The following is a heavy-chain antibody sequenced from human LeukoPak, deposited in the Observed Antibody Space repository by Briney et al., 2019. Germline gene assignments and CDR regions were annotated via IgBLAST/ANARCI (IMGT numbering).Heavy chain of an antibody. D-gene: IGHD3-16*01. CDR1: GFTFRSYA. J-gene: IGHJ4*02. Sequence: PGGSLRLSCAASGFTFRSYAMTWVRQAPGKGLEWVSEISNVATLKYADSVKGRFTMSRDTSKNTVYLQMDSLRVEDTAVYYCAREDARDGGYFDYWAQGTLVTVSS. CDR3: AREDARDGGYFDY. V-gene: IGHV3-23*01. CDR2: ISNVATL.